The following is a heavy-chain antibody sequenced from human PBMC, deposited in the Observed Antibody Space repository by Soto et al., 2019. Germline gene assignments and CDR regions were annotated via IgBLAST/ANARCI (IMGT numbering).Heavy chain of an antibody. V-gene: IGHV3-23*01. Sequence: VGSLRLSCAASVFTFSSYAMSCVRHSPGKGLEWVSAIGDSGHTTYYADSVKGRFTISRDNSKNTLYLQMSSLRAEDTAVYYCAIRPLNEPGYFDYWGQATLVTVSS. CDR1: VFTFSSYA. J-gene: IGHJ4*02. CDR3: AIRPLNEPGYFDY. CDR2: IGDSGHTT.